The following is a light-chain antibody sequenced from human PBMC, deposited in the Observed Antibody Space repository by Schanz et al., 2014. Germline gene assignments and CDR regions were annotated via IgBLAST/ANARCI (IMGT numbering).Light chain of an antibody. CDR2: EVS. CDR3: TSYAGSNPVV. CDR1: SSDVGGYKY. J-gene: IGLJ2*01. V-gene: IGLV2-8*01. Sequence: QSALTQPPSASGSPGQSVTISCTGTSSDVGGYKYVSWYQQHPGKAPKLMIYEVSKRPSGVPDRFSASKSGNTASLTVSGXXXDDEADYYCTSYAGSNPVVFGGGTKLTVL.